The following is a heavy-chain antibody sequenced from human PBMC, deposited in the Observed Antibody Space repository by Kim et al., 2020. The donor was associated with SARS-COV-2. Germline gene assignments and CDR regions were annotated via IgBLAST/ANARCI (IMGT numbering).Heavy chain of an antibody. V-gene: IGHV1-69*01. CDR3: ARTPGIAAAGSDY. Sequence: NSAQKSKGDVTITADESTSPAYMGLSSLRSEDTAVYYCARTPGIAAAGSDYWGQGTLVTVSS. D-gene: IGHD6-13*01. J-gene: IGHJ4*02.